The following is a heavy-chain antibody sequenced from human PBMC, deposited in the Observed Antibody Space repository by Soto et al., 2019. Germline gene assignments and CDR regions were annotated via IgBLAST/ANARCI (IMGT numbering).Heavy chain of an antibody. CDR1: GFTFSSYW. V-gene: IGHV3-7*01. CDR3: ASLGYSSGWYQTEYFQH. D-gene: IGHD6-19*01. Sequence: GGSLRLSCAASGFTFSSYWMSWVRQAPGKGLEWVANIKQDGSEKYYVDSVKGRFTVSRDNAKNSLYLLMNSLRAEDTAVYYCASLGYSSGWYQTEYFQHWAQGTLVTVSS. CDR2: IKQDGSEK. J-gene: IGHJ1*01.